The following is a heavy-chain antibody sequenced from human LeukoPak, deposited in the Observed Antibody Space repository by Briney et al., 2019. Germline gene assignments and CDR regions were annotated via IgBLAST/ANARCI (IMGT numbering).Heavy chain of an antibody. CDR3: AKRISSRTGGYRLDY. CDR1: GFTFSNYA. J-gene: IGHJ4*02. D-gene: IGHD5-24*01. CDR2: ISGGSGNT. Sequence: GGSLRLSCTASGFTFSNYAMSWVRQAPGKGLEWVSSISGGSGNTYYADSVKGRFTISRDNSKNTLYVQMNSLRAEDTAVYYCAKRISSRTGGYRLDYWGQGTLVTVSS. V-gene: IGHV3-23*01.